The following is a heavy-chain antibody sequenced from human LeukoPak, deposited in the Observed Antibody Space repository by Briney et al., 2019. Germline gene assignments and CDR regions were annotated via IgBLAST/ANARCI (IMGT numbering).Heavy chain of an antibody. J-gene: IGHJ4*02. D-gene: IGHD5-12*01. CDR2: ISAYNGNT. Sequence: ASVKVSCKASGYTFTSYGISWVRQAPGQGLEWMGWISAYNGNTNYAQKLQGRVTMTTDTSTSTAYTELRSLISDDTAVYYCARVERRLFIRETNFDYWGQGTLVTVSS. CDR1: GYTFTSYG. V-gene: IGHV1-18*01. CDR3: ARVERRLFIRETNFDY.